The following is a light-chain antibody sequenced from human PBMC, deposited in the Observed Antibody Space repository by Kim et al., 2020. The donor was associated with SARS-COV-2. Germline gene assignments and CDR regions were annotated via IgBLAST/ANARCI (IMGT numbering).Light chain of an antibody. CDR1: TGAVTSGHY. CDR2: DTS. J-gene: IGLJ3*02. V-gene: IGLV7-46*01. Sequence: GTVTLTCGSSTGAVTSGHYPYWFQQKPGHAPRTLIYDTSNKHSWTPARFSGSLLGGKAALTLSGAQPEDEAEYYCLLSYSGARPWVFGGGTQLTVL. CDR3: LLSYSGARPWV.